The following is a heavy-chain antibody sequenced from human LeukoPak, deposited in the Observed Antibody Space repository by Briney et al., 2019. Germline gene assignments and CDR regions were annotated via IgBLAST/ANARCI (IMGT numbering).Heavy chain of an antibody. D-gene: IGHD2-15*01. J-gene: IGHJ6*02. CDR1: GYTFTSYG. Sequence: ASVKVSCKASGYTFTSYGISWVRQAPGQGLEWMGWISAYNGNTNYAQKLQGRVTMTTDTSTSTAYMELRSLRSDDTAVYYCAREISDIVVVVAATEYYYGMDVWGQGTTVTVSS. CDR2: ISAYNGNT. CDR3: AREISDIVVVVAATEYYYGMDV. V-gene: IGHV1-18*01.